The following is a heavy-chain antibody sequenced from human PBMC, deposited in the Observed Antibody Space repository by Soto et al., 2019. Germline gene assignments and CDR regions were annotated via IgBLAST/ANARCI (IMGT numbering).Heavy chain of an antibody. Sequence: QLGGSLRLSCAASGFTFSNYGMHWLRQAPGKGLEWVSAISCDGGSTYYADSVKGRFTISRDNSKNTLYLQMGSLRAEDMAVYYCARLTYSSSWYYFDYWGQGTLVTVSS. D-gene: IGHD6-13*01. CDR2: ISCDGGST. CDR1: GFTFSNYG. J-gene: IGHJ4*02. V-gene: IGHV3-64*02. CDR3: ARLTYSSSWYYFDY.